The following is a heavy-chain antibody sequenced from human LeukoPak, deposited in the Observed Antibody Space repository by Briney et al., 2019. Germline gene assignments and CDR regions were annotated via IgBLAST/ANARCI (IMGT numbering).Heavy chain of an antibody. CDR3: AKSNGYGLVDI. D-gene: IGHD3-10*01. V-gene: IGHV4-59*12. CDR2: IFYSGST. Sequence: SETLSLTCTVSGGSISSYYWSWIRQPPGKGLEWIGNIFYSGSTYYSPSVKSRVTISLDTSRNQFSLKLNSVTAADTAVYYYAKSNGYGLVDIWGQGTMVTVSS. CDR1: GGSISSYY. J-gene: IGHJ3*02.